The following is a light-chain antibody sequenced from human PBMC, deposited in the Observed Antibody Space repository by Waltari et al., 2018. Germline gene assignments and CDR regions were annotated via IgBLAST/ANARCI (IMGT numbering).Light chain of an antibody. Sequence: ETVLTQAPATLSLSPGERATLSCRASQGISSYLAWYQQKPGKAPRLLIYDASNRATGVPARFSGSGSGTDFTLTISSLKPEDFAVYYCHQRANWPGTFGQGTKVEIK. CDR3: HQRANWPGT. V-gene: IGKV3-11*01. CDR1: QGISSY. J-gene: IGKJ1*01. CDR2: DAS.